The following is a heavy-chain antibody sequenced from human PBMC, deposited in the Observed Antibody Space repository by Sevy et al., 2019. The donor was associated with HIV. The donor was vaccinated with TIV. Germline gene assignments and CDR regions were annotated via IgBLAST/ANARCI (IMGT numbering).Heavy chain of an antibody. CDR3: TKGVVATPNYYSGMDV. CDR2: INPSGGGT. V-gene: IGHV1-46*03. CDR1: GYTFTTYY. Sequence: ASVKVSCKASGYTFTTYYMHWVRQAPGQGLEWMGIINPSGGGTSYAQKFQGRVTMTRDTSTSTVYLELSSLRSEDTAVYYCTKGVVATPNYYSGMDVWGQGTTVTVSS. J-gene: IGHJ6*02. D-gene: IGHD2-15*01.